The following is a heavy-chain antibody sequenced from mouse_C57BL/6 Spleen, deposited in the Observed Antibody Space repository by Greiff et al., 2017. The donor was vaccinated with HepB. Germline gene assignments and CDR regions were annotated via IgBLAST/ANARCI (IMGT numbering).Heavy chain of an antibody. D-gene: IGHD1-2*01. V-gene: IGHV3-2*02. CDR1: GYSITSGYG. J-gene: IGHJ2*01. Sequence: EVQLQESGPGLVKPAQSLSLTCTVTGYSITSGYGWNWIRQFPGSKLEWMGYISYSGSTNYNPSLKSRISITRDTSKNQFFLQLNSVTTEDTATYYCARTARIKYWGQGTTLTVSS. CDR2: ISYSGST. CDR3: ARTARIKY.